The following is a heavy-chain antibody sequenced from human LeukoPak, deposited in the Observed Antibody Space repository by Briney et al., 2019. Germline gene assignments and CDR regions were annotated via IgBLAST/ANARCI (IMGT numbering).Heavy chain of an antibody. CDR1: GGSISTYY. CDR3: ARGYSSNWNWFDP. D-gene: IGHD6-13*01. Sequence: PSETLSLTCTVSGGSISTYYWTWIRQPPGKGLEWVGYVYSSGSTKYSPSLRSRVTISLDTSKNQFSLRLISVTAADTAVYYCARGYSSNWNWFDPWGQGTLVTVSS. J-gene: IGHJ5*02. V-gene: IGHV4-59*01. CDR2: VYSSGST.